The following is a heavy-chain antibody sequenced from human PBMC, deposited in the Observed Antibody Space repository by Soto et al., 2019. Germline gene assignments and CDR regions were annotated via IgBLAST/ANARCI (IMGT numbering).Heavy chain of an antibody. D-gene: IGHD3-16*02. CDR1: GGSISSYY. CDR2: IYYSGST. Sequence: SETLSLTCTVSGGSISSYYWSWIRQPPGKGLEWIGYIYYSGSTNYNPSLKSRVTISVDTPKNQFSLKLSSVTAADTAVYYCARVMITFGGVIVRGGYYYMDVWGKGTTVTVSS. CDR3: ARVMITFGGVIVRGGYYYMDV. V-gene: IGHV4-59*01. J-gene: IGHJ6*03.